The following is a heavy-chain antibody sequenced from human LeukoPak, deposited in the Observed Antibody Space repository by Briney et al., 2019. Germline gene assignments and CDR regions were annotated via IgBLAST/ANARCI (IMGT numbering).Heavy chain of an antibody. D-gene: IGHD3-22*01. J-gene: IGHJ4*02. CDR2: IFPIFGTA. Sequence: SVKVSCKASVGTFSSYAISWVRQAPGQGLEWMGRIFPIFGTANYAQKFQGRVTITTDESTSTAYMELSSLRSEDTAVYYCASSWSYYYDSSGYYYGYWGQGTLVTVSS. CDR1: VGTFSSYA. V-gene: IGHV1-69*05. CDR3: ASSWSYYYDSSGYYYGY.